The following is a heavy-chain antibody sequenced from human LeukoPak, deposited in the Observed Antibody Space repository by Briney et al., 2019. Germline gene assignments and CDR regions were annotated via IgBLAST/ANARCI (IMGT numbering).Heavy chain of an antibody. CDR3: ARDSPTFTFGGVIVTGDDAFDI. V-gene: IGHV3-33*01. CDR2: IWYDGSNK. Sequence: GGSLRLSCAASGFTFSSYGMHWVRQAPGKGLEWGAVIWYDGSNKYYADSVKGRFTISRDNSKNTLYLQMNSLRAEDTAVYYCARDSPTFTFGGVIVTGDDAFDIWGQGTMVTVSS. J-gene: IGHJ3*02. CDR1: GFTFSSYG. D-gene: IGHD3-16*02.